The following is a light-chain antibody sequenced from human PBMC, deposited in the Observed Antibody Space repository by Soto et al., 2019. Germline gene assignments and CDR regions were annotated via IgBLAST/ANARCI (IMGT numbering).Light chain of an antibody. V-gene: IGLV2-11*01. J-gene: IGLJ2*01. CDR1: SSDVGGYNY. CDR2: AVS. Sequence: QSVLTQPRSVSGSPGQSVTISCTGTSSDVGGYNYVSWYQQHPGKAPKLMIYAVSKRPSGVPDRFSGSKSGNTASLTISGLQAEDEADYYCCSYAGNYTFVFGGGIKLTVL. CDR3: CSYAGNYTFV.